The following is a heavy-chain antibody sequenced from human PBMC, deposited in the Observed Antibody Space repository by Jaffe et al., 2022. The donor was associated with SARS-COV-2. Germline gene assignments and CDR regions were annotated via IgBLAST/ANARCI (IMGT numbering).Heavy chain of an antibody. CDR1: GFTFSSYE. J-gene: IGHJ4*02. D-gene: IGHD5-18*01. Sequence: EVQLVESGGGLVQPGGSLRLSCAASGFTFSSYEMNWVRQAPGKGLEWVSYISSSGSTIYYADSVKGRFTISRDNAKNSLYLQMNSLRAEDTAVYYCARGGLDTATDYWGQGTLVTVSS. V-gene: IGHV3-48*03. CDR3: ARGGLDTATDY. CDR2: ISSSGSTI.